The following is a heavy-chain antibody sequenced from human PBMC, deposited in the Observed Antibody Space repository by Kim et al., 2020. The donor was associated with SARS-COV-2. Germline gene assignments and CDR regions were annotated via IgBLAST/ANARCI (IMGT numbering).Heavy chain of an antibody. CDR3: ARGDYDYVWGSYRPLNWFDP. Sequence: ASVKVSCKASGYTFTSYAMNWVRQAPGQGLEWMGWINTNTGNPTYAQGFTGRFVFSLDTSVSTAYLQISSLKAEDTAVYYCARGDYDYVWGSYRPLNWFDPWGQGTLVTVSS. CDR1: GYTFTSYA. J-gene: IGHJ5*02. V-gene: IGHV7-4-1*02. D-gene: IGHD3-16*02. CDR2: INTNTGNP.